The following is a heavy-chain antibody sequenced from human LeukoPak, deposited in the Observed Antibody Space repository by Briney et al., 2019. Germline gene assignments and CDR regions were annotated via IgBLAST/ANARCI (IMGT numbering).Heavy chain of an antibody. CDR3: ARLVSSGYYPEYYYYGMDL. J-gene: IGHJ6*02. V-gene: IGHV5-51*01. CDR2: IYPSDSDT. D-gene: IGHD3-22*01. CDR1: GYSFTSYW. Sequence: GESLKISCKGSGYSFTSYWIAWVRQMPGTGLEWMGTIYPSDSDTRYSPSFLGQVTISADKSISTAYLQWSSLRASDTAMYYCARLVSSGYYPEYYYYGMDLWGQGTTVTVSS.